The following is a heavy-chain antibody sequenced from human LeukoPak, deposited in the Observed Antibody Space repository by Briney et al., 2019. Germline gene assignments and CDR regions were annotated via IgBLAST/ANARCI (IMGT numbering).Heavy chain of an antibody. Sequence: SVKVSCKASGGTFSSYAISWVRQAPGQGLEWMGRIIPIFGTANYAQKFQGRVTITADESTSTAYMELSSLRSEDTAVYYCASHWHGDYVFYYYMDVWGKGTTVTVSS. CDR1: GGTFSSYA. CDR3: ASHWHGDYVFYYYMDV. V-gene: IGHV1-69*15. J-gene: IGHJ6*03. D-gene: IGHD4-17*01. CDR2: IIPIFGTA.